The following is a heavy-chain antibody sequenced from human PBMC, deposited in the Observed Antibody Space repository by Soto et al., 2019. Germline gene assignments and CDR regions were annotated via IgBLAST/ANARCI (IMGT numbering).Heavy chain of an antibody. CDR2: ISAYNGNT. D-gene: IGHD5-12*01. Sequence: ASVKVSCKASGYTFTTYDISWVRQAPGQGLEWMGWISAYNGNTNHAQKLQDRVTMTTDTSTSTAYMELRSLRSDDTAVYYCARIVESGYGRRTYFDYWGQGTLVTVSS. CDR1: GYTFTTYD. J-gene: IGHJ4*02. V-gene: IGHV1-18*01. CDR3: ARIVESGYGRRTYFDY.